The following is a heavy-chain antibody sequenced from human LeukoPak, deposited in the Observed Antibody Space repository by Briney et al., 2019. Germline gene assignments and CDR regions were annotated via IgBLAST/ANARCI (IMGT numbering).Heavy chain of an antibody. CDR1: GYSLTSYW. D-gene: IGHD6-19*01. J-gene: IGHJ4*02. CDR3: ASGLGGIAVAGTSFRFDY. V-gene: IGHV5-51*01. Sequence: GESLKISCKGSGYSLTSYWIGWVRQMPGKGLEWMGIIYPGDSDTRYSPSFQGQVTISADKSISTAYLQWSSLKASDTAMYYCASGLGGIAVAGTSFRFDYWGQGTLVTVSS. CDR2: IYPGDSDT.